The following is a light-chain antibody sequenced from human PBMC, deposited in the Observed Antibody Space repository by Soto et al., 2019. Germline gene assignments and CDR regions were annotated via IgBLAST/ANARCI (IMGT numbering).Light chain of an antibody. V-gene: IGKV3-15*01. J-gene: IGKJ5*01. CDR1: QSLSN. Sequence: IVMTQSPATLSVSPWVRATLSCRASQSLSNLAWYQQKPGQAPRLLIYGASTRATGIPARFSGSGSGTEFTLTISSLQSEDFAVYYCQQYNNWPITFGQGTRLENK. CDR3: QQYNNWPIT. CDR2: GAS.